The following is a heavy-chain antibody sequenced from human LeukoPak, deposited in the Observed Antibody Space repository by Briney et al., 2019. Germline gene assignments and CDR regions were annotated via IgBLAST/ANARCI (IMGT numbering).Heavy chain of an antibody. Sequence: SETLSLTCTVSGGSISSYYWSWIRQPPGKGPEWIGYIYYSGSTNYNPSLKSRVTISVDTSKNQFSLKLSSVTAADTAVYYCARDCSGGSCYFNDAFDIWGQGTMVTVSS. CDR1: GGSISSYY. CDR3: ARDCSGGSCYFNDAFDI. V-gene: IGHV4-59*12. D-gene: IGHD2-15*01. CDR2: IYYSGST. J-gene: IGHJ3*02.